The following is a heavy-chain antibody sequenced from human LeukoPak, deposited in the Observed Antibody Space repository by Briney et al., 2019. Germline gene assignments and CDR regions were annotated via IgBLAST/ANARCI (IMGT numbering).Heavy chain of an antibody. CDR3: AGTYSSGWYVNY. D-gene: IGHD6-19*01. CDR1: GGSVSSGGFY. Sequence: PSETLSLTCTVSGGSVSSGGFYWTWIRQPPGKGLEWIGYIYYSGSTNYNPSLKSRVTISVDTSKNQFSLKLSSVTAADTAVYYCAGTYSSGWYVNYWGQGTLVTVSS. CDR2: IYYSGST. V-gene: IGHV4-61*08. J-gene: IGHJ4*02.